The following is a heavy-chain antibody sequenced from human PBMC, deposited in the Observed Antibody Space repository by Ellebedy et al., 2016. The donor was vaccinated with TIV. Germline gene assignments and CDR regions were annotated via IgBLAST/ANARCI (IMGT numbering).Heavy chain of an antibody. Sequence: ASVKVSCXASGYTFTGHYMHWVRQAPGRGPEWVGCINPNSGVTAYPPKFQGRVTVTRDTSVSIVSMDLSSLRSDDTALYYCAREMLGDNKSFDYWGQGTLVTVSS. CDR2: INPNSGVT. CDR3: AREMLGDNKSFDY. J-gene: IGHJ4*02. V-gene: IGHV1-2*02. D-gene: IGHD1-26*01. CDR1: GYTFTGHY.